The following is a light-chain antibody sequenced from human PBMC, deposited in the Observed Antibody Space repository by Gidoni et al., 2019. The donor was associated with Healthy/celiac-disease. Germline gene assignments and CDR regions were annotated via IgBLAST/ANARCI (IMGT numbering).Light chain of an antibody. CDR2: DAS. Sequence: DIQMTPSPSSLSASVGDRVTITCQASQDISNYLNWYQQKPGKAPKLLIYDASNLETGVPSRFSGSGSGTDFTFTISSLQPEDIATYYCQQYDNLLFTFGPGTKVEIK. J-gene: IGKJ3*01. CDR3: QQYDNLLFT. V-gene: IGKV1-33*01. CDR1: QDISNY.